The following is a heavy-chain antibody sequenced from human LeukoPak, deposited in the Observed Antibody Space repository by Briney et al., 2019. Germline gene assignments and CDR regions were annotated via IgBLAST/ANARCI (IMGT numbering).Heavy chain of an antibody. Sequence: ASVKVSCKASGYTFTSYGISWVRQAPGQGLEWMGWISAYNGNTNYAQKLQGRVTMTTDTYTSTAYLELRSLRSDDTAVYYCARDLPDYDILTGYFNFDYWGQGTLVTVSS. D-gene: IGHD3-9*01. CDR1: GYTFTSYG. CDR3: ARDLPDYDILTGYFNFDY. CDR2: ISAYNGNT. J-gene: IGHJ4*02. V-gene: IGHV1-18*01.